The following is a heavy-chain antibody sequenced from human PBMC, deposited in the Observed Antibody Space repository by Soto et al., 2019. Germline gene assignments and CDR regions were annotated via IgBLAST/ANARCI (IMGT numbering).Heavy chain of an antibody. CDR3: ARDLGGYNSIAAY. J-gene: IGHJ4*02. V-gene: IGHV1-3*01. CDR1: GYTFTSYA. D-gene: IGHD5-12*01. Sequence: ASVKVSCKASGYTFTSYAMHWVRQAPGQRLEWMGWINAGNGNTKYSQKFQSRVTITRDTSASTAYMELSSLRSEDTAVYYCARDLGGYNSIAAYWGQGALVTVSS. CDR2: INAGNGNT.